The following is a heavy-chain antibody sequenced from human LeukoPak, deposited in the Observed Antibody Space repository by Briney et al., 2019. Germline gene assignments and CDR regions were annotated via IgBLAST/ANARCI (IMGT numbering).Heavy chain of an antibody. J-gene: IGHJ3*02. D-gene: IGHD5-12*01. CDR1: GFTFSSYG. CDR3: ARDSYSGYGDDAFDI. V-gene: IGHV3-30*02. Sequence: SGGSLRLSCAASGFTFSSYGMHWVRQAPGKGLEWVAFIRYDGSNKYYADSVKGRFTISRDNSKNTLYLQMNSLRAEDTAVYYCARDSYSGYGDDAFDIWGQGTMVTVSS. CDR2: IRYDGSNK.